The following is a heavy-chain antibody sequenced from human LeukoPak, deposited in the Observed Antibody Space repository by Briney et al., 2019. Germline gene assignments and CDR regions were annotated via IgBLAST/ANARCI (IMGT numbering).Heavy chain of an antibody. CDR3: AMGSKNVYFDY. V-gene: IGHV3-66*02. CDR1: GFTVSSNF. Sequence: PGGSLRLSCAASGFTVSSNFMKWVRQTPGNGLEWVSGIYSGGSTYYADSVKGRFTISRDNSKNTLYLQMNSLRAEDTAVYYCAMGSKNVYFDYWGQGTLVTVSS. CDR2: IYSGGST. J-gene: IGHJ4*02. D-gene: IGHD2-2*01.